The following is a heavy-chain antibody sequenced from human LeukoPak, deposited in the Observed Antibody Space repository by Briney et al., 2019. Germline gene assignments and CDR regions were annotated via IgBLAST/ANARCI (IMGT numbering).Heavy chain of an antibody. Sequence: AETLSLTCTVSGGSISSSSYYWGWIRQPPGKGLEWIRRIYYSGRPYYNPSLKSRATISVDTSKNQFSLKLSSVTAADTAVYYCATISGPDVVTAIPRVAFDIWGQGTMVTVSS. V-gene: IGHV4-39*01. D-gene: IGHD2-21*02. CDR1: GGSISSSSYY. CDR2: IYYSGRP. J-gene: IGHJ3*02. CDR3: ATISGPDVVTAIPRVAFDI.